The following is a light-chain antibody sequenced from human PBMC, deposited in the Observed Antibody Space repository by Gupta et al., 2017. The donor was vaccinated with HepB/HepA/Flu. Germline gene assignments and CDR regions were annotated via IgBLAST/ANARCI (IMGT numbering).Light chain of an antibody. V-gene: IGKV1-5*03. CDR3: QHNYSFRT. Sequence: DIQMTQSPSTLSASVGDRVTIARPAGQSIGNNLDWYQQKPGKAPNVLIYRASTVESGVPSRFSGSGSETEFTLSSRRPQDDDFATYYCQHNYSFRTFGQGTKLEIK. CDR2: RAS. CDR1: QSIGNN. J-gene: IGKJ1*01.